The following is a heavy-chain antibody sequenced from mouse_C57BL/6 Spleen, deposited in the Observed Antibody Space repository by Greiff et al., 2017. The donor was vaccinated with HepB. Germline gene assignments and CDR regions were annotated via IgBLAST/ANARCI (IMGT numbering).Heavy chain of an antibody. Sequence: VQLQQSGPELVKPGASVKISCKASGYTFTDYYMNWVKQSHGKSLEWIGDINPNNGGTSYNQKFKGKATLTVDKSSSTAYMELRSLTSEDSAVYYCARKRKGYFDYWGQGTTLTVSS. CDR3: ARKRKGYFDY. CDR1: GYTFTDYY. J-gene: IGHJ2*01. V-gene: IGHV1-26*01. CDR2: INPNNGGT.